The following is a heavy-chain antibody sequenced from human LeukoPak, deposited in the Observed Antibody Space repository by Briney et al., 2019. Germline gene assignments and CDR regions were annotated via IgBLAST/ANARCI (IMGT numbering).Heavy chain of an antibody. CDR1: GFTFSSYW. CDR3: VRVGPTPFDY. CDR2: ISGSRNTI. V-gene: IGHV3-48*01. D-gene: IGHD1-26*01. Sequence: GGSLRLSCAASGFTFSSYWMSWVRQAPGKGLEWVSSISGSRNTIYYADSVKGRFTISRDNAKNSLYLQMNSLRAEDTAVYFCVRVGPTPFDYWGQGTLVTVSS. J-gene: IGHJ4*02.